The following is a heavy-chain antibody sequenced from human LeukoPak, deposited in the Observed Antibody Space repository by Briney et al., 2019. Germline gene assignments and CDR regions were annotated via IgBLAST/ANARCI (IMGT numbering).Heavy chain of an antibody. CDR3: ARQSEDGYSYSDY. Sequence: GESLKISCQGSGYSFTNYWIGWVRQMSGKGLEWMGIIYPGDSDTRYSPSFQGQVTISADKSISTAYLQWSSLKASDTAMYYCARQSEDGYSYSDYWGQGTLVTVSS. J-gene: IGHJ4*02. D-gene: IGHD5-24*01. CDR1: GYSFTNYW. V-gene: IGHV5-51*01. CDR2: IYPGDSDT.